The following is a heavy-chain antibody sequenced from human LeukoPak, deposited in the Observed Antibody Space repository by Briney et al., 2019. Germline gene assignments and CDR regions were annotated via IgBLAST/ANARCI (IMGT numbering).Heavy chain of an antibody. CDR1: GFTFDDYA. CDR3: AKGRSGSYYLGLDAFDI. Sequence: PGGSLRLSCAASGFTFDDYAMHWARQAPGKGLEWVSGISWNSGSIGYADSVKGRFTISRDNAKNSLYLQMNSLRAEDTALYYCAKGRSGSYYLGLDAFDIWGQGTMVTVSS. CDR2: ISWNSGSI. D-gene: IGHD1-26*01. V-gene: IGHV3-9*01. J-gene: IGHJ3*02.